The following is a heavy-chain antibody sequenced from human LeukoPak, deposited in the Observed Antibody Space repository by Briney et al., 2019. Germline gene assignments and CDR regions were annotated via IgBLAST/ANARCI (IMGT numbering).Heavy chain of an antibody. CDR2: INHSGYT. Sequence: SETLSLTCAVSGVSFNDYYWSWVRQAPGKGLEWIGEINHSGYTNDSPSLKSRVTLSIDTSRKQFSLNLRSVTVADTGIYYCTRMTTGHDYWGQGTLVTVSS. J-gene: IGHJ4*02. CDR1: GVSFNDYY. D-gene: IGHD4-17*01. V-gene: IGHV4-34*01. CDR3: TRMTTGHDY.